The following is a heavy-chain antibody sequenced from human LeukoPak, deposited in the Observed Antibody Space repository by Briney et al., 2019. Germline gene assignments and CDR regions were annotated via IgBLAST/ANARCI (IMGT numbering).Heavy chain of an antibody. CDR3: ATVWGEKFGTWYFDL. V-gene: IGHV1-24*01. CDR2: FDPEDGET. CDR1: GYTLTELS. D-gene: IGHD3-10*01. Sequence: ASVKVSCKVSGYTLTELSMHWVRQAPGKGLEWMGGFDPEDGETIYAQKFQGRVTMTEDTSTDTAYTELSSLRSEDTAVYYCATVWGEKFGTWYFDLWGRGTLVTVSS. J-gene: IGHJ2*01.